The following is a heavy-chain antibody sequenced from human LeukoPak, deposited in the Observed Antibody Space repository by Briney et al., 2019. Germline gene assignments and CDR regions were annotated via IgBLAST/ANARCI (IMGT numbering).Heavy chain of an antibody. J-gene: IGHJ2*01. CDR3: AKDQYSSSWYKGPGYFDL. CDR2: ISSSGNTM. D-gene: IGHD6-13*01. CDR1: GFTFNTYE. V-gene: IGHV3-48*03. Sequence: GGSLRLSCATSGFTFNTYEMNWVRQAPGRGLEWVSYISSSGNTMYHADSVKGRFTISRDNAKNSVYLQMNSLRAEDTAVYYCAKDQYSSSWYKGPGYFDLWGRGTLVTVSS.